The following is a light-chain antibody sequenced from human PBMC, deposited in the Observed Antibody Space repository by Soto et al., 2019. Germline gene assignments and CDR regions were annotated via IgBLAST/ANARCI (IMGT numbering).Light chain of an antibody. CDR3: SSYAGSNNFVV. Sequence: SALTQPPSASGSPGQSVTISCTGTSSDVGGYNYVSWYQQHPGKAPKLMIYEVSKRSSGVPDRFSGSKSGNTASLTVSGLQAEDEADYYCSSYAGSNNFVVFGGGTKLTVL. J-gene: IGLJ2*01. V-gene: IGLV2-8*01. CDR1: SSDVGGYNY. CDR2: EVS.